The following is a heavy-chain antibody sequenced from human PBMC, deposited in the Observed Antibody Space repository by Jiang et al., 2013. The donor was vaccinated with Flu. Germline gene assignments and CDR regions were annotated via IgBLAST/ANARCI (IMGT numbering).Heavy chain of an antibody. J-gene: IGHJ4*02. CDR1: GGSISDYY. Sequence: VKPSQTLSLTCTVSGGSISDYYWSWIRQPPGKGLEWIGYIYDSGSTNYNPSLKSRVTMSVDTSRNQVSLKLSPVTAADTAVYYCARSSRNYCGRSDCYYGPFEYWGQGTLVTVSS. D-gene: IGHD2-21*02. CDR3: ARSSRNYCGRSDCYYGPFEY. V-gene: IGHV4-59*01. CDR2: IYDSGST.